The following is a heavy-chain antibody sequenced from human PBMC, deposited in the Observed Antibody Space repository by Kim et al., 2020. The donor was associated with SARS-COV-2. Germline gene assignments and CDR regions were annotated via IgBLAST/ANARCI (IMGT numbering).Heavy chain of an antibody. D-gene: IGHD1-26*01. V-gene: IGHV3-15*05. CDR2: IKSRGSGGTI. Sequence: GGSLRLSCAASGFTVSEFTDAWMNWVRQAPGKGLEWVGLIKSRGSGGTIDYAAPVHGRFTISRDDSKNILFLQLSSLKTEDTAVYYCAWQTRVSGSFYWGQGTLVTVSS. CDR1: GFTVSEFTDAW. J-gene: IGHJ4*02. CDR3: AWQTRVSGSFY.